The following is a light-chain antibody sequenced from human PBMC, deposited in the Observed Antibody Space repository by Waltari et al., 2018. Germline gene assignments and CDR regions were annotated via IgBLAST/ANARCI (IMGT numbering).Light chain of an antibody. Sequence: QSMLTQPPSVSAAPGQAVTISCSGSTSNIGNNYVSWYQQVPGTAPKLLIYDNDERPSGIPDRFSGSKSGTSATLDITGLQTGDEADYYCATWDTSLSGGVFGGGTKLTVL. J-gene: IGLJ2*01. CDR3: ATWDTSLSGGV. CDR2: DND. CDR1: TSNIGNNY. V-gene: IGLV1-51*01.